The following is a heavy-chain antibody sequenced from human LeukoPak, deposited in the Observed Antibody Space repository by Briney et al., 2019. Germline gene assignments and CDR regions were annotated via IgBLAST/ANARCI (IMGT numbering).Heavy chain of an antibody. J-gene: IGHJ4*02. Sequence: GASVKVSCKASGYTFTSYAMNWVRQAPGQGLEWMGRINTNTGNPTYAQGFTGRFVFSLDTSVSTAYLQISSLKAEDTAVYYCARDWASGYSGYDLSHRRARFDYWGQGTLVTVSS. CDR3: ARDWASGYSGYDLSHRRARFDY. D-gene: IGHD5-12*01. CDR1: GYTFTSYA. CDR2: INTNTGNP. V-gene: IGHV7-4-1*02.